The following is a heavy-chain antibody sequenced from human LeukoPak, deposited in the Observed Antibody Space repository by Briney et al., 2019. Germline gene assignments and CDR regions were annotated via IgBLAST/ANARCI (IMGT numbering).Heavy chain of an antibody. D-gene: IGHD2-2*02. CDR2: INPNSGGT. CDR3: ARDSPCSSTSCYTG. Sequence: ASVNVSCKASGYTFTGYYMHWVRQAPGQGLEWMGWINPNSGGTNYAQKFQGRVTMTRDTSISTAYMELSRLRSDDTAVYYCARDSPCSSTSCYTGWGQGTLVTVSS. J-gene: IGHJ4*02. CDR1: GYTFTGYY. V-gene: IGHV1-2*02.